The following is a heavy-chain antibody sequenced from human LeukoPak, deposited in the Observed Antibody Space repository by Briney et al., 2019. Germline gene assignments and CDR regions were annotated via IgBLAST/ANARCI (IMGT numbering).Heavy chain of an antibody. Sequence: GGSLRLSCAASGFTFSSYGMSWVRQAPGKGLEWVSAISGSGGSTYYADSVKGRFTISRDNSKNTLYLQMNSLRAEDTAVYYCAKELVYYDILTGYSGFDYWGQGTLVTVSS. CDR3: AKELVYYDILTGYSGFDY. D-gene: IGHD3-9*01. V-gene: IGHV3-23*01. J-gene: IGHJ4*02. CDR1: GFTFSSYG. CDR2: ISGSGGST.